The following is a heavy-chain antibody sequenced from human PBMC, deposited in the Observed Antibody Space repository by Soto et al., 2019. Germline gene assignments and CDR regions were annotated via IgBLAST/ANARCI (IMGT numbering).Heavy chain of an antibody. CDR1: GDSINDYY. D-gene: IGHD3-3*01. J-gene: IGHJ4*02. Sequence: QVQLQESGPGLVKPSETLSLTCTVSGDSINDYYWTWIRQPPGAGLEWIGYIHYSGLTNYNPSLKSRVTISMDTSKNQFFPKLTSMAAADTAVYYCARRWSGIDFWGQGTLVTVSS. CDR3: ARRWSGIDF. V-gene: IGHV4-59*01. CDR2: IHYSGLT.